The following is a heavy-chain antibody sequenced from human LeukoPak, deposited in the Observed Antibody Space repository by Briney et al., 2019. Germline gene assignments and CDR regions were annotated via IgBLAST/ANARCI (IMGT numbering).Heavy chain of an antibody. V-gene: IGHV4-61*02. D-gene: IGHD5-12*01. CDR1: GGSISSGSYY. CDR3: AREGARYSGYDS. CDR2: IYTSGST. J-gene: IGHJ4*02. Sequence: PSETLFLTCTVSGGSISSGSYYWSWIRQPAGKGLEWIGRIYTSGSTNYNPSLKSRVTISVDTSKNQFSLKLSSVTAADTAVYYCAREGARYSGYDSWGQGTLVTVSS.